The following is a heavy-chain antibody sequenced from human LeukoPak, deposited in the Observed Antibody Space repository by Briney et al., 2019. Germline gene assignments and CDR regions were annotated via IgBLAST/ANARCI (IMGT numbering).Heavy chain of an antibody. D-gene: IGHD3-10*01. Sequence: SETLSLTCTVSGGSISSSSYYWGWIRQPPGKGLEWIGSIYYSGSTYYNPSLKSRVTISVDTSKNQFSLKLNSVTAADTAVYYCARFIREVTADNWFDPWGQGTLVTVSS. CDR3: ARFIREVTADNWFDP. V-gene: IGHV4-39*07. CDR1: GGSISSSSYY. CDR2: IYYSGST. J-gene: IGHJ5*02.